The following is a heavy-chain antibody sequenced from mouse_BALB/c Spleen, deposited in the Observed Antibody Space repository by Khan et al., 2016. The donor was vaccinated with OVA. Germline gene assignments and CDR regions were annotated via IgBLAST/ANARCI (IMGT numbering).Heavy chain of an antibody. J-gene: IGHJ2*01. V-gene: IGHV1-20*01. CDR1: GYSFTGYF. CDR3: TRIYRSDFDY. Sequence: EVQLQESGPELVRPGASVKISCTASGYSFTGYFMNWVMQSHGKSLEWIGRINPHIGETFYNQRFKDKATLTVDESSSTAHMKLRSLTSEDSAVYDCTRIYRSDFDYWGQGTTLTVSS. CDR2: INPHIGET. D-gene: IGHD1-1*01.